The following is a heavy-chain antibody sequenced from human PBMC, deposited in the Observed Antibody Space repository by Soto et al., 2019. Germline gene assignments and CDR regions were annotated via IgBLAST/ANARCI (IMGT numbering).Heavy chain of an antibody. Sequence: GGSLRLSCEASGFTFSRDSMNWVRQVPGKGLEWVASISSGSSDTWYADSVKGRFIISRDNAQNSLFLQMNTLRPEDTAMYYCARVAYWGPGTQFTVSS. J-gene: IGHJ4*02. V-gene: IGHV3-21*01. CDR1: GFTFSRDS. CDR3: ARVAY. CDR2: ISSGSSDT.